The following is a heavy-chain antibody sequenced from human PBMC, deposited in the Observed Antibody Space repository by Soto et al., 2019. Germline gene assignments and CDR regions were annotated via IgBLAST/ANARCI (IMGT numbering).Heavy chain of an antibody. CDR3: ARDPSVADFYGMDV. Sequence: QVQLQESGPGLVKPSQTLSLTCSVSGGSISSGGNYWNWIRQHPGKGLEWIGYIYYSGSTYYNPSLKXXVXISLDTSKNQCSLKLSSVTAADTAVYYCARDPSVADFYGMDVWGQGTTVTVSS. V-gene: IGHV4-31*03. CDR1: GGSISSGGNY. J-gene: IGHJ6*02. CDR2: IYYSGST. D-gene: IGHD6-13*01.